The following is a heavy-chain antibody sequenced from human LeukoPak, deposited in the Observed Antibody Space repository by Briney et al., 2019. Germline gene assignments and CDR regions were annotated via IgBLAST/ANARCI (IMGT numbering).Heavy chain of an antibody. CDR3: AGDSYYDSSGYKYFQH. J-gene: IGHJ1*01. D-gene: IGHD3-22*01. V-gene: IGHV1-46*01. CDR2: INPSGGST. CDR1: GYTFTSYY. Sequence: ASVKVSCKASGYTFTSYYMHWVRQAPGQGLEWMGIINPSGGSTSYAQKFQGRVTMTRDTSTSTVYMELSSLRSEDTAVYYCAGDSYYDSSGYKYFQHWGQGTLVTVSS.